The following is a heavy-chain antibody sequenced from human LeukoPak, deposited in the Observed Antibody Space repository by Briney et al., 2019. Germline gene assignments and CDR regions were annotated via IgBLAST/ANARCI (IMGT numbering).Heavy chain of an antibody. D-gene: IGHD2-15*01. CDR2: ISSSGSTI. CDR3: ARDLSVVVAATAYYMDV. V-gene: IGHV3-48*03. J-gene: IGHJ6*03. Sequence: GGSLRLSCAASGFTFSSYEMNWVRQAPGKGLEWVSYISSSGSTIYYADSVKGRFTISRDNAKNSLYLQMNSLRAEDTAVYYCARDLSVVVAATAYYMDVWGKGTTVTVSS. CDR1: GFTFSSYE.